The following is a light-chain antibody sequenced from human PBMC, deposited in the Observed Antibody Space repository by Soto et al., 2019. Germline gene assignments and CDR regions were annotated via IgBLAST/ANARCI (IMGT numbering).Light chain of an antibody. V-gene: IGKV1-13*02. Sequence: AIQLTQYPSSLSASVGDRVTITCRASQGISSALAWYQQKPGKAPKLLIYDASSLESGVPSRFSGSGSGTDFTLTSSSLQPEDFATYYCQQFNSYPAFGQGTRLEIK. CDR1: QGISSA. CDR3: QQFNSYPA. CDR2: DAS. J-gene: IGKJ5*01.